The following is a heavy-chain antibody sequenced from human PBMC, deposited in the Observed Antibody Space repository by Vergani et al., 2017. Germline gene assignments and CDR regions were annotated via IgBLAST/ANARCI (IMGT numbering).Heavy chain of an antibody. J-gene: IGHJ4*02. CDR1: GFTFSSYS. D-gene: IGHD3-3*01. CDR3: ARVMPSDFWSGFSSYYYFDY. Sequence: EVQLVESGGGLVQPGGSLRLSCAASGFTFSSYSMNWVRQAPGKGLEWVSYISSSSSTIYYADSVKGRFTISRDNAKNSLYLQMNSLRAEDTAVYYCARVMPSDFWSGFSSYYYFDYWGQGTLVTVSS. V-gene: IGHV3-48*01. CDR2: ISSSSSTI.